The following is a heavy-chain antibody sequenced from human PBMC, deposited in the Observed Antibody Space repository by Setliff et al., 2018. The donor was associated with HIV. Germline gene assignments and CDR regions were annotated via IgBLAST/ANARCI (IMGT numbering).Heavy chain of an antibody. CDR1: GFRFRRYW. CDR2: VKQDGTET. Sequence: GGSLRLSCAASGFRFRRYWMSWVRQAPGKGLESVANVKQDGTETLYVDSVKGRFTISRDNANNLVYLQMNILRVEDTAVYYCARAPYARSNWFDPWGQGTLVTVSS. CDR3: ARAPYARSNWFDP. D-gene: IGHD4-17*01. V-gene: IGHV3-7*01. J-gene: IGHJ5*02.